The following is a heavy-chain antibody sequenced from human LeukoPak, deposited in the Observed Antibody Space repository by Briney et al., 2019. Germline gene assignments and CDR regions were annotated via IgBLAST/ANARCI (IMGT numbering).Heavy chain of an antibody. Sequence: ASVKVSCKASGYTFTSYGISWVRQAPGQGLEWMGWISAYNGNTNYAQKLQGRVTMTTDTSTSTAYMELRSLRSDATAVYYCARDLIPEYCSSTSCYGHWFDPWGQGTLVTVSS. CDR1: GYTFTSYG. CDR3: ARDLIPEYCSSTSCYGHWFDP. V-gene: IGHV1-18*01. CDR2: ISAYNGNT. D-gene: IGHD2-2*01. J-gene: IGHJ5*02.